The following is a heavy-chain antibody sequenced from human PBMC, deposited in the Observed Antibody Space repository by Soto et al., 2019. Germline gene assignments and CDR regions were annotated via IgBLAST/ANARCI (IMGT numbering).Heavy chain of an antibody. CDR1: GATFSTYG. J-gene: IGHJ6*02. CDR3: ARVVQLGSNYGMDV. CDR2: ILPMFRKT. Sequence: QVRLAQSGAEVKSPGSSVRVSCKASGATFSTYGITWVRQAPRQGLEWVGAILPMFRKTNYAQKFQGRVTIIADKSPDTVYLDLSHLRSDDTAIYFCARVVQLGSNYGMDVWGQGTTVVVSS. V-gene: IGHV1-69*06. D-gene: IGHD1-1*01.